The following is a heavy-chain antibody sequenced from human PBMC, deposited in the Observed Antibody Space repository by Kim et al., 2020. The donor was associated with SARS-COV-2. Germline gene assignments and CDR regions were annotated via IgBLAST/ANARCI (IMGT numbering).Heavy chain of an antibody. CDR3: AKDPGYSGYDEYFQH. D-gene: IGHD5-12*01. CDR1: GFTFSSYG. Sequence: GGSLRLSCAASGFTFSSYGMHWVRQAPGKGLEWVAVIWYDGSNKYYADSVKGRFTISRDNSKNTLYLQMNSLRAEDTAVYYCAKDPGYSGYDEYFQHWGQGTLVTVSS. J-gene: IGHJ1*01. CDR2: IWYDGSNK. V-gene: IGHV3-33*06.